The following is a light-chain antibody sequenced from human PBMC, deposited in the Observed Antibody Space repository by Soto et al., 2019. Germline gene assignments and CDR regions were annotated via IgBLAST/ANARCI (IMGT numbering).Light chain of an antibody. CDR2: EVS. J-gene: IGLJ1*01. CDR1: SSDVGAYNY. V-gene: IGLV2-8*01. CDR3: TSYAGTYSFFYV. Sequence: QSALTQPPSASGYPGQSVTISCTGTSSDVGAYNYVSWYQQLPGKAPKLIIYEVSKRPSGVPDRFSGSKSGNTASLTVSGLQAEDEADYYCTSYAGTYSFFYVFGTGTKVTVL.